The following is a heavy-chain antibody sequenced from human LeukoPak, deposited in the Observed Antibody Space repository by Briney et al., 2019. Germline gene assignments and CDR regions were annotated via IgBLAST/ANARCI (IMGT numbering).Heavy chain of an antibody. CDR2: MNPNSGNT. D-gene: IGHD1-26*01. CDR3: ARGRANGILLRGLAFDI. J-gene: IGHJ3*02. CDR1: GYTFTSYD. Sequence: GASVTVSCKASGYTFTSYDINWVRQATGQGLEWMGWMNPNSGNTGYAQKFQGRVTMTRNTSISTAYMELSSLRSEDTAVYYCARGRANGILLRGLAFDIWGQGTMVTVSS. V-gene: IGHV1-8*01.